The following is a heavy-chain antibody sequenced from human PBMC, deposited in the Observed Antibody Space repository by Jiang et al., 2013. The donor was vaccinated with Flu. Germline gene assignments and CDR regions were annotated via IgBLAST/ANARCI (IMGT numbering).Heavy chain of an antibody. Sequence: QLLESGGGLVQPGGSLRLSCAASGFTVSSNYMSWVRQAPGKGLEWVSVIYSGGSTYYADSVKGRFTISRDNSKNTLYLQMNSLRAEDTAVYYCARDGVYDILTGYYDERFDYWGQGTLVTVSS. D-gene: IGHD3-9*01. CDR2: IYSGGST. J-gene: IGHJ4*02. CDR1: GFTVSSNY. CDR3: ARDGVYDILTGYYDERFDY. V-gene: IGHV3-66*01.